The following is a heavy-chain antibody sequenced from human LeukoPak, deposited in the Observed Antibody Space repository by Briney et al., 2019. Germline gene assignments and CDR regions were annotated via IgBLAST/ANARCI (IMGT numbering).Heavy chain of an antibody. CDR2: ISAYNGNT. J-gene: IGHJ4*02. V-gene: IGHV1-18*01. D-gene: IGHD3-10*01. CDR1: GYTFTSYG. Sequence: ASVKVSCKASGYTFTSYGISWVRQAPGQGLEWMGWISAYNGNTNYAQKLQGRVTMTTDTSTSTAYMELRSLRSDDTAVYYCARVGLSGLLWFWELFFDYWGQGTLVTVSS. CDR3: ARVGLSGLLWFWELFFDY.